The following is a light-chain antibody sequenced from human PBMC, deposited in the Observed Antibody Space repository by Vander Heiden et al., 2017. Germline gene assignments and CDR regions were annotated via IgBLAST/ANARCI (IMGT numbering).Light chain of an antibody. CDR1: ETIRGF. J-gene: IGKJ3*01. CDR3: QQFVSVPVT. V-gene: IGKV1-39*01. CDR2: VAS. Sequence: DIQVTQSPSSLSASIGDRVTISCRDSETIRGFLNWYHQIPGKPPKLLVYVASTLTTGVPSRFDGSGSGSDYSLTISGLHPEDVGTYCCQQFVSVPVTFGHGTTVDIK.